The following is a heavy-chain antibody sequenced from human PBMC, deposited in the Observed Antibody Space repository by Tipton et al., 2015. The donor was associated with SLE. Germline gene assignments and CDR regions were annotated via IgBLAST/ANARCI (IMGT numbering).Heavy chain of an antibody. CDR2: IYYSGST. CDR1: GGSISSSSYY. V-gene: IGHV4-39*07. D-gene: IGHD3-3*01. Sequence: TLSLTCTVSGGSISSSSYYWGWIRQPPGKGLEWIGSIYYSGSTYYNPSLKSRVTISVDTSKNQFSLKLSSVTAADTAVYYCARDEPGVFGVVTPFDYWGQGTLVTVSS. J-gene: IGHJ4*02. CDR3: ARDEPGVFGVVTPFDY.